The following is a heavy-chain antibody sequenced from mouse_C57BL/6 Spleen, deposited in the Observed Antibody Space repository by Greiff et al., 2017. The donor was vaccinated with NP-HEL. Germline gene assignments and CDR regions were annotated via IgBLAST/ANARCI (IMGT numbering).Heavy chain of an antibody. CDR1: GYSITSGYY. V-gene: IGHV3-6*01. CDR3: ARWDGYLYYAMDY. J-gene: IGHJ4*01. Sequence: DVQLQESGPGLVKPSQSLSLTCSVTGYSITSGYYWNWIRQFPGNKLEWMGYISYDGSNNYNPSLKNRISITRDTSKNQFFLKLNSVTTEDTATYYCARWDGYLYYAMDYWGQGTSVTVSS. CDR2: ISYDGSN. D-gene: IGHD2-3*01.